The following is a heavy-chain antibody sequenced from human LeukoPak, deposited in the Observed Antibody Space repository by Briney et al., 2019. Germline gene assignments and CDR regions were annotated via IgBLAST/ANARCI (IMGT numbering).Heavy chain of an antibody. V-gene: IGHV4-61*02. D-gene: IGHD3-10*01. CDR2: TYTSGST. CDR1: GGSLSSSSYY. Sequence: PSETLSLTCTVSGGSLSSSSYYWGWIRQPAGKELEWIGRTYTSGSTNYNPSLKSRVTMSVDTSKNQFSLKLSSVTAADTAVYYCARGAYFYGSGINWFDPWGQGTLITVSS. J-gene: IGHJ5*02. CDR3: ARGAYFYGSGINWFDP.